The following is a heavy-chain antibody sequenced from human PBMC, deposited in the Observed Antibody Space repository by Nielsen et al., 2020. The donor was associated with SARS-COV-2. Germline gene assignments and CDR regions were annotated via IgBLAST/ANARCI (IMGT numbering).Heavy chain of an antibody. Sequence: GESLKISCATSGFIFNNYWVSWVRQAPGKGLEWVANIDADGSNKYYVDSVRGRFTISRDNAKNSLYLEMTSLRAEDTGLYYCARGDGSSWFANWGQGTPVTVSS. CDR2: IDADGSNK. V-gene: IGHV3-7*01. CDR1: GFIFNNYW. D-gene: IGHD6-13*01. J-gene: IGHJ5*02. CDR3: ARGDGSSWFAN.